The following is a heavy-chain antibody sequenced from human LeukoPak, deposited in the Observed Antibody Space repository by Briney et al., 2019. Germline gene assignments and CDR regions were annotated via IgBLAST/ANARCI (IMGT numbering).Heavy chain of an antibody. CDR1: GYTFTGYY. J-gene: IGHJ6*02. CDR2: INPNSGGT. V-gene: IGHV1-2*02. D-gene: IGHD3-3*01. Sequence: ASVKVSCKASGYTFTGYYMHWVRQAPGQGLEWMGWINPNSGGTNYAQKFQGRVTMTRDTSISTAYMELSRLRFDDTAVYYCARVVTYYDFWSGYYLEYGMDVWGQGTTVTVSS. CDR3: ARVVTYYDFWSGYYLEYGMDV.